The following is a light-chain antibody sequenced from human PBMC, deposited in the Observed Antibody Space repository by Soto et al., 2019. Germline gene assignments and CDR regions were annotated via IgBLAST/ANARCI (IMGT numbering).Light chain of an antibody. Sequence: QSVLTQPPSVSEXPGQRVTIXCTGSSSNIGAGYEAHWYQQVPGTAPKLLIYENNNRPSGVPDRFSGSKSGTSASLAITGLQAEDEAEYYCQSYDSSLSGYVFGTGTKVTVL. J-gene: IGLJ1*01. CDR1: SSNIGAGYE. CDR3: QSYDSSLSGYV. V-gene: IGLV1-40*01. CDR2: ENN.